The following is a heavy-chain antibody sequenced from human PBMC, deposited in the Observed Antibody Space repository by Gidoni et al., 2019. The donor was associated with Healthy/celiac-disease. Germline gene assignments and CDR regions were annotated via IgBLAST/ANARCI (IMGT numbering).Heavy chain of an antibody. J-gene: IGHJ3*02. Sequence: QLQLQESGPGLVNPSETLSLTCTVPGGSISSSSYYWGWIRQPPGKGLEWIGSIYYSGSTYYNPSLKSRVTISVDTSKNQFSLKLSSVTAADTAVYYCARRSRAFDIWGQGTMVTVSS. CDR2: IYYSGST. CDR1: GGSISSSSYY. V-gene: IGHV4-39*01. CDR3: ARRSRAFDI.